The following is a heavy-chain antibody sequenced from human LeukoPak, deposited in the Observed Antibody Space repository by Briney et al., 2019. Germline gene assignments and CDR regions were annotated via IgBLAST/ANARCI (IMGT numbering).Heavy chain of an antibody. J-gene: IGHJ4*02. Sequence: SETLSLTCTVSGGSISSSSYYWGWIRQPPGKGLEWIGSIYYSGSTYYNPSLKSRVTISVDTSKNQFSLKLSSVTAADTAVYYCAHSSERAFDCWGQGTLVTVSS. V-gene: IGHV4-39*07. CDR2: IYYSGST. CDR3: AHSSERAFDC. CDR1: GGSISSSSYY.